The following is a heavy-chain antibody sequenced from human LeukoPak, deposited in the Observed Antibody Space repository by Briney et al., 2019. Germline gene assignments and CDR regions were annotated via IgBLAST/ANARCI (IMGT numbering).Heavy chain of an antibody. CDR1: GFTFNDYA. D-gene: IGHD1/OR15-1a*01. CDR2: ISWNSCSI. Sequence: PGRSLRLSCAASGFTFNDYAMHWVRQAPGKGLEWVSGISWNSCSIGYADSVKGRFTISRDNDKNSLYLQMNSLRAEDTALYYCAKDIWRTKDAFDIWGQGTMVTVSS. J-gene: IGHJ3*02. V-gene: IGHV3-9*01. CDR3: AKDIWRTKDAFDI.